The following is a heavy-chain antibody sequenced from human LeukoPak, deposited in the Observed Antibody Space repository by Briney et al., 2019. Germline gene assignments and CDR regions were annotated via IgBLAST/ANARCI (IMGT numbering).Heavy chain of an antibody. CDR3: ARTSGRAFDY. D-gene: IGHD1-14*01. Sequence: GGSLRLSCAASGFTFSSCEMNWVRQAPGKGLEWVSYISSGGSTIYYADSVKGRFTISRDNAKNSLYLQMNSLRAEDTAVYYCARTSGRAFDYWGQGTLVTVSS. CDR1: GFTFSSCE. CDR2: ISSGGSTI. J-gene: IGHJ4*02. V-gene: IGHV3-48*03.